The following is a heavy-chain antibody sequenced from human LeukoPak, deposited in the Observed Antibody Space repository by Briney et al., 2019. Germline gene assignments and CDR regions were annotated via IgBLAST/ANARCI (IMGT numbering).Heavy chain of an antibody. V-gene: IGHV5-10-1*01. CDR3: ARQMGYGSGSYYKVY. D-gene: IGHD3-10*01. Sequence: TGESLKISCQGSGYSFTSYWISWVRQMPGKGLEWMGRIDPSDSYTNYSPSFQGHVTISADKSISTAYLQWSSLKASDTAMYYCARQMGYGSGSYYKVYWGQGTLVTVSS. J-gene: IGHJ4*02. CDR2: IDPSDSYT. CDR1: GYSFTSYW.